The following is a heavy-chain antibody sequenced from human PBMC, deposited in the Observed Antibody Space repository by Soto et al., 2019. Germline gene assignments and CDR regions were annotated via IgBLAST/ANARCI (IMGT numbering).Heavy chain of an antibody. CDR1: GFPFSSYG. D-gene: IGHD6-19*01. Sequence: TLRLSCAASGFPFSSYGMHWVRQAPGKGLEWVAVISYDVSNKYYADSVKGRFTISRDNSKNTLYLQMSSRRAEDTAVYYCAKGEQWPHDEKYYFDYWGQGTLVTVSS. J-gene: IGHJ4*02. CDR3: AKGEQWPHDEKYYFDY. V-gene: IGHV3-30*18. CDR2: ISYDVSNK.